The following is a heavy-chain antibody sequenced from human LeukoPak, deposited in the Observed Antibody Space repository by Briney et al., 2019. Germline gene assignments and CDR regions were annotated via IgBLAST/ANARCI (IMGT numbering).Heavy chain of an antibody. Sequence: SETLSLTCTVSGGSISGDYWSWIRQPPGKGLEWIGYIYYSGSTNYNPSLKSRVTISVDTSRNQFSLKLSSVTAADTAVYYCARVGAAAGTLDYWGQGTLVTVSS. D-gene: IGHD6-13*01. CDR3: ARVGAAAGTLDY. J-gene: IGHJ4*02. CDR2: IYYSGST. CDR1: GGSISGDY. V-gene: IGHV4-59*01.